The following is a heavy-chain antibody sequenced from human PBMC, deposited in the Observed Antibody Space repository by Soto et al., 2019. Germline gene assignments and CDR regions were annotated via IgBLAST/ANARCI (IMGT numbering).Heavy chain of an antibody. D-gene: IGHD2-15*01. CDR2: MNPNSGNT. CDR1: GYTFTRYD. CDR3: ARARYCSGCSCYSGRRYNWFDP. Sequence: ASVKVSCKASGYTFTRYDINWVRQATGQGLEWMGWMNPNSGNTGYAQKFQGRVTMTRNTSISTAYMELSNLRSEDTAVYYCARARYCSGCSCYSGRRYNWFDPWGQGTLVTVS. J-gene: IGHJ5*02. V-gene: IGHV1-8*01.